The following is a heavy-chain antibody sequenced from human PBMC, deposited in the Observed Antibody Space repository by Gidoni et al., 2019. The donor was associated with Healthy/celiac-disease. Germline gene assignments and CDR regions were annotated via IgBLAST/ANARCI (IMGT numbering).Heavy chain of an antibody. V-gene: IGHV3-30-3*01. CDR1: GFTFSSYA. Sequence: QVQLVESGGGVVQPGRSLRLSCAASGFTFSSYAMHWVRQAPGKGLEWVAVISYDGSNKYYADSVKGRFTISRDNSKNTLYLQMNSLRAEDTAVYYCARDPYYDSSGYLYYFDYWGQGTLVTVSS. D-gene: IGHD3-22*01. J-gene: IGHJ4*02. CDR2: ISYDGSNK. CDR3: ARDPYYDSSGYLYYFDY.